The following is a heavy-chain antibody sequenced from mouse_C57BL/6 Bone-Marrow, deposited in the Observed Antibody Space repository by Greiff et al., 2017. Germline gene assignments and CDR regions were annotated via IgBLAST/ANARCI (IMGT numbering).Heavy chain of an antibody. Sequence: EVHLVESGGGLVKPGGSLKLSCAASGFTFSSYAMSWVRQTPEKRLEWVATISDGGSYTYYPDNVKGRFTISRDNAKNNLYLQMSHLKSEDTAMYYCARERGGDYWGQGTSVTVSS. CDR3: ARERGGDY. CDR2: ISDGGSYT. CDR1: GFTFSSYA. V-gene: IGHV5-4*01. J-gene: IGHJ4*01.